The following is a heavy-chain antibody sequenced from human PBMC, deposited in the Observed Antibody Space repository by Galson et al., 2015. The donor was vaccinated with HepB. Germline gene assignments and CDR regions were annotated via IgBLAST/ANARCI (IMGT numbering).Heavy chain of an antibody. V-gene: IGHV4-34*01. CDR3: ARLIGCTNGVCYTIQFDY. D-gene: IGHD2-8*01. Sequence: SETLSLTCAVYGGSFSGYYWSWIRQPPGKGLEWIGEINHSGSTNYNPSLKSRVTISVDTSKNQFSLKLSSVTAADTAVYYCARLIGCTNGVCYTIQFDYWGQGTLVTVSS. J-gene: IGHJ4*02. CDR1: GGSFSGYY. CDR2: INHSGST.